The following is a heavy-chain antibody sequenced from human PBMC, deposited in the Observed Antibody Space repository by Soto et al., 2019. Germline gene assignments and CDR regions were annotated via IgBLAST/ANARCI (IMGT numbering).Heavy chain of an antibody. CDR3: ARDDTMVRGVTSS. CDR2: ISSSSSYI. V-gene: IGHV3-21*01. J-gene: IGHJ5*02. D-gene: IGHD3-10*01. CDR1: GFTFSSYS. Sequence: GGSLRLSCAASGFTFSSYSMNWVRQAPGKGLEWVSSISSSSSYIYYADSVKGRFTISRDNAKNSLYLQMNSLRAEDTAVYYCARDDTMVRGVTSSWGQGTLVTVSS.